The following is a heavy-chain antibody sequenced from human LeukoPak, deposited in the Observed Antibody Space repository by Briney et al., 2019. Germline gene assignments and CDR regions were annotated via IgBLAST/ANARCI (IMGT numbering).Heavy chain of an antibody. D-gene: IGHD1-26*01. CDR2: ISAYNGNT. V-gene: IGHV1-18*01. J-gene: IGHJ5*02. Sequence: GASVKVSCKASGYTLTSYGISWVRQAPGQGLEWMGWISAYNGNTNYAQKLQGRVTMTTDTSTSTAYMELRSLRSDDTAVYYCAGVRLVGAINWFDPWGQGTLVTVSS. CDR1: GYTLTSYG. CDR3: AGVRLVGAINWFDP.